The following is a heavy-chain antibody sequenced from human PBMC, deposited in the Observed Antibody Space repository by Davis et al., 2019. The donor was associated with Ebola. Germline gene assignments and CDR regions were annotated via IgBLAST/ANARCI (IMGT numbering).Heavy chain of an antibody. D-gene: IGHD5-18*01. CDR3: ARAMANYYYMDV. J-gene: IGHJ6*03. V-gene: IGHV4-31*11. CDR2: IYYSGST. CDR1: GGSISSGGYS. Sequence: PSETLSLTCAVSGGSISSGGYSWSWIRQPPGKGLEWIGYIYYSGSTYYNPSLKSQITISLDTSKNQFSLKLTSVTAADTAVYYCARAMANYYYMDVWGKGTTVTVSS.